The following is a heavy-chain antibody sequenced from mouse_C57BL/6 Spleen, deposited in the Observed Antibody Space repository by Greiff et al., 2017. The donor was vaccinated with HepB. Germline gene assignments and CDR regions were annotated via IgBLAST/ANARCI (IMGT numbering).Heavy chain of an antibody. CDR3: AREECGGCAF. V-gene: IGHV2-2*01. Sequence: VQLQQSGPGLVQPSQSLSITCTVSGFSLTSYGVHWVRQSPGKGLEWLGVIWSGGSTDYNAAFISRLSISKDNSKSQVFFKMNSLQADDTAIYYCAREECGGCAFWGQGTLVSVST. J-gene: IGHJ3*01. CDR1: GFSLTSYG. CDR2: IWSGGST.